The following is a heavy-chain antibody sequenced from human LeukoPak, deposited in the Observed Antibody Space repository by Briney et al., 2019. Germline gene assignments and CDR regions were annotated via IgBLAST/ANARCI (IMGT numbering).Heavy chain of an antibody. CDR2: INWNGGST. D-gene: IGHD2-21*02. Sequence: PGGSLRLSCTVSGFTFDDYGISWVRQVPGKGLEWVSGINWNGGSTGYADFVKGRFTVSRDNAKKSVYLKMNSLRGEDTALYYCENDYCGGDCYPFDYWRQGTPVTVSS. CDR3: ENDYCGGDCYPFDY. CDR1: GFTFDDYG. J-gene: IGHJ4*02. V-gene: IGHV3-20*04.